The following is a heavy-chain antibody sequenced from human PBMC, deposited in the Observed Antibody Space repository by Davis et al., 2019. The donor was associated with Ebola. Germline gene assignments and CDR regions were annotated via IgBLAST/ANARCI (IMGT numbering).Heavy chain of an antibody. J-gene: IGHJ3*01. D-gene: IGHD2-15*01. CDR3: VKDTPNIWFDV. CDR2: LGTSADT. CDR1: GFIFRSYV. V-gene: IGHV3-23*01. Sequence: GESLKISCAASGFIFRSYVMSWVRQAPGKGLEWVSTLGTSADTYYAASVKGRFTISRDNSKNTLHLQMNSLRVEDTAIYYCVKDTPNIWFDVWGQGTMVTVSS.